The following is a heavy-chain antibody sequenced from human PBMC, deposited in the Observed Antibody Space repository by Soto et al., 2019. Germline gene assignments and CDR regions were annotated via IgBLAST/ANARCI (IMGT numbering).Heavy chain of an antibody. V-gene: IGHV4-61*01. CDR2: IYYSGST. D-gene: IGHD6-19*01. CDR1: GGSVSSGSYY. CDR3: ARREERVAGPNYNWFDP. J-gene: IGHJ5*02. Sequence: PSETLSLTCTVSGGSVSSGSYYWSWIRQPPGKGLEWIGYIYYSGSTNYNPSLKSRVTISVDTSKNQFSLKLSSVTAADTAVYYCARREERVAGPNYNWFDPWGQGTLVTVSS.